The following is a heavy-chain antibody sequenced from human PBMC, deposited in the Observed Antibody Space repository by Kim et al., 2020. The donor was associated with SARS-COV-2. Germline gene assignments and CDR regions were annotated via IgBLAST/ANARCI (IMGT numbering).Heavy chain of an antibody. Sequence: GGSLRLSCAPSGFTFSNDWMTWVRQAPGKGLEWVANIKSNGSAKYYADSVKGRFTISRDNTKNSLSLQMNSLRADDTAVYYCVRDDGHYCGQGTLVSVSS. CDR3: VRDDGHY. CDR1: GFTFSNDW. J-gene: IGHJ4*02. V-gene: IGHV3-7*01. D-gene: IGHD4-17*01. CDR2: IKSNGSAK.